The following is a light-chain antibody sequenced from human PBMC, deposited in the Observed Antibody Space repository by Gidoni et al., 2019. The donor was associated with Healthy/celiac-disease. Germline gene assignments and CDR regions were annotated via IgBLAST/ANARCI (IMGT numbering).Light chain of an antibody. CDR1: QSVSSSY. J-gene: IGKJ1*01. CDR2: GAS. V-gene: IGKV3-20*01. CDR3: QQYGSSLWT. Sequence: IVLTPSPGTLSLSPGERATLSCRASQSVSSSYLAWYQQKPGQAPRLLSYGASSRANGNPDRFRGSGSGTDFTLTISRLEPEDFAVYYCQQYGSSLWTFGQGTKVEIK.